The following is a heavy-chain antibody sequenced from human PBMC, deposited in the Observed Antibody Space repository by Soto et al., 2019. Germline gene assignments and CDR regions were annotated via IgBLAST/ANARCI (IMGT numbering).Heavy chain of an antibody. V-gene: IGHV3-11*01. D-gene: IGHD3-10*01. Sequence: GASLRLSCAASGFTFSDYYMSWIRQAPGKGLEWVSYISSSGSTIYYADSVKGRFTISRDNAKNSLYLQMNSLRAEDTAVYYCARDAGFGAHFYYYYGMDVWGQGTTVTVSS. J-gene: IGHJ6*02. CDR2: ISSSGSTI. CDR1: GFTFSDYY. CDR3: ARDAGFGAHFYYYYGMDV.